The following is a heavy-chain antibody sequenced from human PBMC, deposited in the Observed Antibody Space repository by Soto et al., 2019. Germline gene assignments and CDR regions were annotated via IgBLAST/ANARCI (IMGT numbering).Heavy chain of an antibody. J-gene: IGHJ4*02. D-gene: IGHD7-27*01. CDR3: APRNPLTGGFDS. CDR2: IAGSGGGT. Sequence: EVQLLESGGGLVQPGGSLRLSCAASGFTFSTYAMNWVRQAPGKGLEWVSGIAGSGGGTYYADSAKGRFTISRDDSKNTLYLEINRLRVEDTALYYWAPRNPLTGGFDSWGQGTLVTVSS. CDR1: GFTFSTYA. V-gene: IGHV3-23*01.